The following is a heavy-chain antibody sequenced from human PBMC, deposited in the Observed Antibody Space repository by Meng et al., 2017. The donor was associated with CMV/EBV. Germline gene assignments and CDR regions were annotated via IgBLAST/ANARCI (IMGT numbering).Heavy chain of an antibody. Sequence: GGSLRLSCAASGFTVSSNYMSWVRQAPGKGLEWVSVIYSGGSTYYAGSVKGRFTISRDNSKNTLYLQMNSLRAEDTAVYYCARIDVDTAMVPYYYGMDVWGQGTTVTVSS. V-gene: IGHV3-66*02. CDR2: IYSGGST. J-gene: IGHJ6*02. D-gene: IGHD5-18*01. CDR3: ARIDVDTAMVPYYYGMDV. CDR1: GFTVSSNY.